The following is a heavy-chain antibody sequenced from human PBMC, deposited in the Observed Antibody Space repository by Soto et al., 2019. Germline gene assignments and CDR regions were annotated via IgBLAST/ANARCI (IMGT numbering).Heavy chain of an antibody. CDR3: AKTSGYDYVWGSSGLDP. V-gene: IGHV3-30*18. Sequence: GGSLRLSCAASGFTFSSYGIHWVRQAPGKGLEWVAIISYDGSKKYYADSVKGRFTISRDDSTNTMYLQMNSLRPEDTAVYYCAKTSGYDYVWGSSGLDPWGQGTLVTVSS. D-gene: IGHD3-16*01. CDR2: ISYDGSKK. J-gene: IGHJ5*02. CDR1: GFTFSSYG.